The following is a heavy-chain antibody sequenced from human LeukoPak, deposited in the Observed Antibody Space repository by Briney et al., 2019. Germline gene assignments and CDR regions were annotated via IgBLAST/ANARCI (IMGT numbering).Heavy chain of an antibody. CDR3: ARGIASSGLYPNWFDP. CDR1: GYTFTGYY. Sequence: ASVKVSCKASGYTFTGYYMHWVRQAPGQGLEWMGWINPNRGGTNYAQKFQGRATMTRDTSISTAYLELSSLRSDDTAVYYCARGIASSGLYPNWFDPWGQGTLVTVSS. J-gene: IGHJ5*02. V-gene: IGHV1-2*02. D-gene: IGHD6-19*01. CDR2: INPNRGGT.